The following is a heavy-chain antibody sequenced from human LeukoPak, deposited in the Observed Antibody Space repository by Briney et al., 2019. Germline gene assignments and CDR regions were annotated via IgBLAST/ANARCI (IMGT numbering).Heavy chain of an antibody. CDR3: ARDQAREWLGWFDP. J-gene: IGHJ5*02. CDR2: INPNSGGT. D-gene: IGHD6-19*01. Sequence: ASVKVSCKASGYTFTDYYMHWVRQAPGQGLEWMGWINPNSGGTTYAQKFQGRVTMTRDTSISTAYMELRRLRSDDTAVYYCARDQAREWLGWFDPWGQGTLVTVSS. V-gene: IGHV1-2*02. CDR1: GYTFTDYY.